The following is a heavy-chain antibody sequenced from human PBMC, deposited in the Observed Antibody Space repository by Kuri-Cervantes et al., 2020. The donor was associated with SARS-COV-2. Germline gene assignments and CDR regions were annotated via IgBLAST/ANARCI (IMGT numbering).Heavy chain of an antibody. D-gene: IGHD2-2*01. CDR1: GGSISSYY. CDR2: INHSGST. Sequence: SETLSLTCTVSGGSISSYYWSWIRQPPGKGLEWIGEINHSGSTNYNPSLKSRVTISVDTSKNQVSLKLSSGTAADTAVDYWARDAEIVGVPAAAWDWFEPWGQGTLGTGAS. CDR3: ARDAEIVGVPAAAWDWFEP. V-gene: IGHV4-34*01. J-gene: IGHJ5*02.